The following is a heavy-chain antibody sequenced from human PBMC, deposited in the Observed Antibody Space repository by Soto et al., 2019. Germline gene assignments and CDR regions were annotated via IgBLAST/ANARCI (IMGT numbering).Heavy chain of an antibody. V-gene: IGHV3-74*01. D-gene: IGHD3-16*01. CDR2: INSDGSST. J-gene: IGHJ4*02. CDR3: AREEPSALLGYFDY. CDR1: GFTFSSYW. Sequence: GGSLRLSCAASGFTFSSYWMHWVRQAPGKGLVWVSRINSDGSSTSYADSVKGRFTISRDNAKNTLYLQMNSLRAEDTAVYYCAREEPSALLGYFDYWGQGTLVTVSS.